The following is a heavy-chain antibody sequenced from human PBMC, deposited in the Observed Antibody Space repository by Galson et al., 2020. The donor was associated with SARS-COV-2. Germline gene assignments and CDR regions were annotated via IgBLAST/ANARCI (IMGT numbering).Heavy chain of an antibody. D-gene: IGHD3-16*01. CDR3: VGESWDV. CDR1: GLTFSSYA. CDR2: ISGSGDNT. V-gene: IGHV3-23*01. Sequence: GGSLRLSCAASGLTFSSYAMNWVRQAPGKGLEWVSAISGSGDNTYYAESVKGRFTISRDNSKKTLYLQMNSLRVEDTAQYYCVGESWDVWGQGTMVTVSS. J-gene: IGHJ3*01.